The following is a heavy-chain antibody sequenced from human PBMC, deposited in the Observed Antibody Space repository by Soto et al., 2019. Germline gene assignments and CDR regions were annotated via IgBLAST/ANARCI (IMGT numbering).Heavy chain of an antibody. CDR3: TRGHLVTMVRGVLSYYGMDV. Sequence: QVQLVQSGAEVKKPGSSVKVSCKASGGTFSSYAISWVRQAPGQGLEWVGGIIPIFGTANYAQKFQGRVTITADESTSTVYMVLSSLISEDTAVYYCTRGHLVTMVRGVLSYYGMDVWAQETTVTVSS. V-gene: IGHV1-69*01. CDR1: GGTFSSYA. CDR2: IIPIFGTA. D-gene: IGHD3-10*01. J-gene: IGHJ6*02.